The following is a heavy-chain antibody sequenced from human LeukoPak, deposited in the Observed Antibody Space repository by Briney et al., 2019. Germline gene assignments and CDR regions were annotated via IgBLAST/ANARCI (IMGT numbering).Heavy chain of an antibody. CDR3: ARGRGGNCSGGSCYGNWFDP. D-gene: IGHD2-15*01. Sequence: SETLSLTCTVSGGSISSYYWSWIRQPPGKGLEWIGSMYYSGSTYYNPSLKSRVTISIDTSKNQFSLKLSSMTAADTAVYYCARGRGGNCSGGSCYGNWFDPWGQGTLVTVSS. CDR1: GGSISSYY. V-gene: IGHV4-59*12. J-gene: IGHJ5*02. CDR2: MYYSGST.